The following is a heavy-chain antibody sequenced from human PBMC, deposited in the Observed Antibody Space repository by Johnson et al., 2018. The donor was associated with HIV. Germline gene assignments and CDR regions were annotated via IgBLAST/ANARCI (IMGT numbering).Heavy chain of an antibody. V-gene: IGHV3-23*04. CDR2: MRVIDGST. CDR3: AKDLRGIAGAIDAFDI. J-gene: IGHJ3*02. Sequence: VLLVESGGGLVQPGGSLRLSCTASGFTFSTYAMSWVRQAPGKGLEWVSSMRVIDGSTYYADSVKGRFTISRDNSKSTVYLQMNSLRVEETAVYYCAKDLRGIAGAIDAFDIWGQGTLVTVSS. CDR1: GFTFSTYA. D-gene: IGHD6-19*01.